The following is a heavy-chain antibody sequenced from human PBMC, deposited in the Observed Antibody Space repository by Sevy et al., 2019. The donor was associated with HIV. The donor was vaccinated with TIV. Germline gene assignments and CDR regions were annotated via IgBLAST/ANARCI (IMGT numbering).Heavy chain of an antibody. CDR2: IRSKANSYAT. V-gene: IGHV3-73*01. D-gene: IGHD3-10*02. CDR3: TRGAMIGSFDY. CDR1: GFTFSGSA. J-gene: IGHJ4*02. Sequence: GGSLRLSCAASGFTFSGSAMHWVRQASGKGLEWVGRIRSKANSYATAYAASVKGSFTISRADSKNTAYLQMNSLKTEDTAVYYCTRGAMIGSFDYWGQGTLVTVSS.